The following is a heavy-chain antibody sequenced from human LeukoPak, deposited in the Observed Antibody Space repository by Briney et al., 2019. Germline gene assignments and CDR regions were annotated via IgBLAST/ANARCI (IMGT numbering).Heavy chain of an antibody. CDR3: ARVRAGYCTSTSCYTGMDV. CDR2: ISYDGSNE. V-gene: IGHV3-30*03. D-gene: IGHD2-2*01. J-gene: IGHJ6*02. CDR1: GFTFSSYG. Sequence: PGGSLRLSCAASGFTFSSYGMHWVRQSPGKGLEWVALISYDGSNEYYADSVRGRFTISRDNSKFTLYMQMNSLRAEDTAVCYCARVRAGYCTSTSCYTGMDVWGQGTTVTVSS.